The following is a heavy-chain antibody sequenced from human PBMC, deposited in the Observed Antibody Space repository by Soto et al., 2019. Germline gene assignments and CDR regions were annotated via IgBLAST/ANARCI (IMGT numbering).Heavy chain of an antibody. CDR3: ARVSTTWEDDY. D-gene: IGHD5-12*01. CDR2: ISSGSDTI. J-gene: IGHJ4*02. CDR1: GFTFSDYG. V-gene: IGHV3-48*02. Sequence: EVQLVESGGGLVQPGGFLRLSCAASGFTFSDYGVNWVRQAPGKGLEWISYISSGSDTIYYADSVKGRFTISRDDAKNSLFLQMTSLRDEDTAVYYCARVSTTWEDDYWGQGTLVTASS.